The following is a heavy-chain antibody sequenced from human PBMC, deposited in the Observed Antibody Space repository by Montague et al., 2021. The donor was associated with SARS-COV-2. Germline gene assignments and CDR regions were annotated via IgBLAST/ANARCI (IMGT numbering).Heavy chain of an antibody. CDR1: GFTFSSYA. J-gene: IGHJ4*02. D-gene: IGHD3-10*01. CDR2: ISYDGSNK. Sequence: SLRLSCAASGFTFSSYAMHWVRQAPGKGLEWVAAISYDGSNKYYADSVKGRFTISRDNSKNTLYLQMNSLRAEDTAVYYCARDYSGAPGGYDHYFDYWGQGTLVTVSS. V-gene: IGHV3-30-3*01. CDR3: ARDYSGAPGGYDHYFDY.